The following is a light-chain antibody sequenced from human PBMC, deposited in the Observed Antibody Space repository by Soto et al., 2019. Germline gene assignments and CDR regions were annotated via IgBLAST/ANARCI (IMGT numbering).Light chain of an antibody. J-gene: IGKJ1*01. CDR3: QQRSNWPT. CDR2: DAS. Sequence: EIVLTQSPATLSLSPGERATLSCRASQSVSRYLAWYQQKPGQAPRLLISDASNRATGIPARFSGSGSGTDFTLTISSLEPEDFAVYYCQQRSNWPTFGQGTNVDIK. V-gene: IGKV3-11*01. CDR1: QSVSRY.